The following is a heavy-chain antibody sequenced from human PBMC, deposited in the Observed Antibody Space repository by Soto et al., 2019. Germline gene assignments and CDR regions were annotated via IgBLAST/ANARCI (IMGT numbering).Heavy chain of an antibody. CDR2: MNPNSGNT. Sequence: ASVKVSCKASGYTFTSYDINWFRQATGQGLEWRAWMNPNSGNTGYAQKFQGRVTMTRNTSISTAYMELSSLRSEDTAVYYCARVSTIFGVVFGMEVWGQGTTVTVSS. CDR3: ARVSTIFGVVFGMEV. CDR1: GYTFTSYD. D-gene: IGHD3-3*01. J-gene: IGHJ6*02. V-gene: IGHV1-8*01.